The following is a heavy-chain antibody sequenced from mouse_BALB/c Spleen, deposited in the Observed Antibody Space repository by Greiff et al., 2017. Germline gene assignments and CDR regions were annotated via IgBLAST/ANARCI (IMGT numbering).Heavy chain of an antibody. D-gene: IGHD1-1*02. CDR3: ARCGSGGNAMDY. CDR1: GYTFTNYW. J-gene: IGHJ4*01. CDR2: IYPGGGYT. V-gene: IGHV1-63*02. Sequence: VKLQQSGAELVRPGTSVKISCKASGYTFTNYWLGWVKQRPGHGLEWIGDIYPGGGYTNYNEKFKGKATLTADTSSSTAYMQLSSLTSEDSAVYFCARCGSGGNAMDYWGQGTSVTVSS.